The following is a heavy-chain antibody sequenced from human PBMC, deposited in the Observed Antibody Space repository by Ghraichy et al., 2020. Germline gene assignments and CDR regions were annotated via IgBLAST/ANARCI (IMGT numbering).Heavy chain of an antibody. V-gene: IGHV3-15*01. CDR3: TVHSYTAMPYWPGTQPEYFQH. Sequence: GGSLRLSCAASGFTFSNAWMSWVRQAPGKGLEWVGRIKSKTDGGTTDYAAPVKGRFTISRDDSKNTLYLQMNSLKTEDTAVYYCTVHSYTAMPYWPGTQPEYFQHWGQGTLVTVSS. J-gene: IGHJ1*01. D-gene: IGHD5-18*01. CDR2: IKSKTDGGTT. CDR1: GFTFSNAW.